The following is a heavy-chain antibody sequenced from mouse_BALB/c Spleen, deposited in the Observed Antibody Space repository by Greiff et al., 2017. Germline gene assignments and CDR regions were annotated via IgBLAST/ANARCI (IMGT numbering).Heavy chain of an antibody. CDR2: ISSGGGST. CDR1: GFAFSSYD. Sequence: EVMLVESGGGLVKPGGSLKLSCAASGFAFSSYDMSWVRQTPEKRLEWVAYISSGGGSTYYPDTVKGRFTISRDNAKNTLYLQMSSLKSEDTAMYYCARPMITTRYFDVWGAGTTVTVSS. CDR3: ARPMITTRYFDV. D-gene: IGHD2-4*01. V-gene: IGHV5-12-1*01. J-gene: IGHJ1*01.